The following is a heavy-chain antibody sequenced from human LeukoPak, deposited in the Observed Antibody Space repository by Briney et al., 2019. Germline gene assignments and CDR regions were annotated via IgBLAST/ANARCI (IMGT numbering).Heavy chain of an antibody. CDR2: ISSSSSYI. J-gene: IGHJ4*02. CDR1: GFTFSSYS. D-gene: IGHD5-18*01. V-gene: IGHV3-21*01. Sequence: GSLRLSCAASGFTFSSYSMNWVRQAPGKGLEWVSSISSSSSYIYYADSVKGRFTISRDNAKNSLYLQMNSLRAEDTAVYYCARSRGYSYGKIYWGQGTLVTVSS. CDR3: ARSRGYSYGKIY.